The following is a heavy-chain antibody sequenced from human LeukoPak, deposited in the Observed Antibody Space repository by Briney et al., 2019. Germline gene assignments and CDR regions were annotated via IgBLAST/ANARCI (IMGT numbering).Heavy chain of an antibody. Sequence: SETLSLTCTVSGGSISSYYWSWIRQPPGKGLEWIGYIYYSGSTNYNPSLKSRVTISVDTSKNQLSLTLTSVTAADTAVYYCARVGSGGAWFDFWGQGTLVPVSS. V-gene: IGHV4-59*01. CDR3: ARVGSGGAWFDF. CDR1: GGSISSYY. CDR2: IYYSGST. D-gene: IGHD6-19*01. J-gene: IGHJ4*02.